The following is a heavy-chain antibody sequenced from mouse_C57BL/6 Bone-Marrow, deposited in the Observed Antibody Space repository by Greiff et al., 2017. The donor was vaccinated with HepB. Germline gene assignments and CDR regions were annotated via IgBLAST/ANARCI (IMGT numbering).Heavy chain of an antibody. CDR2: ISSGGSYT. V-gene: IGHV5-6*01. D-gene: IGHD1-1*01. Sequence: DVHLVESGGDLVKPGGSLKLSCAASGFTFSSYGMSWVRQTPDKRLEWVATISSGGSYTYYPDSVKGRFTISRDNAKNTLYLQMSSLKSEDTAMYYCARQGNYYGSRGFDYWGQGTTLTVSS. J-gene: IGHJ2*01. CDR1: GFTFSSYG. CDR3: ARQGNYYGSRGFDY.